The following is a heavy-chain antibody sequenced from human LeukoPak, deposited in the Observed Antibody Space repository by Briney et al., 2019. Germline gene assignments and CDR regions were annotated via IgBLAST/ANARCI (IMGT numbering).Heavy chain of an antibody. CDR2: ISSSGSTI. CDR1: GFTFSSYA. D-gene: IGHD2-21*02. Sequence: GGSLRLSCAASGFTFSSYAMSWVRQAPGKGLEWISYISSSGSTIYYADSVKGRFTISRDNAKNSLYLQMNSLRAEDTAIYYCARDAYCGGDCRTYWYFDLWGRGTLVTVSS. J-gene: IGHJ2*01. V-gene: IGHV3-48*03. CDR3: ARDAYCGGDCRTYWYFDL.